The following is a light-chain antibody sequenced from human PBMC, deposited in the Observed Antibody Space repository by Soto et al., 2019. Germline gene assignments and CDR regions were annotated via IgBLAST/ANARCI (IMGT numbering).Light chain of an antibody. CDR3: CSYAGSGTDNYV. J-gene: IGLJ1*01. V-gene: IGLV2-23*01. Sequence: SSDIGTYNLVSWYQHYPGKAPKLMIYEGIKRPSGVSNRFSGSKSGNTAFLTISGLQAEDEADYYCCSYAGSGTDNYVFGSGTKVTVL. CDR1: SSDIGTYNL. CDR2: EGI.